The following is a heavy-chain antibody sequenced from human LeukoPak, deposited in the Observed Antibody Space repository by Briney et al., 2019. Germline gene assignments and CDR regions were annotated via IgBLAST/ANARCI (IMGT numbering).Heavy chain of an antibody. Sequence: GASVKVSCKASGGTFSSYAISWVRQAPGQGLEWMGGIIPIFGTANYAQKFQGRVTITTDESTSTAYMELSSLRSEDTAVYYCARARHYDFWSGYSSHAFDIWGQGTMVTVSS. CDR1: GGTFSSYA. CDR3: ARARHYDFWSGYSSHAFDI. J-gene: IGHJ3*02. CDR2: IIPIFGTA. V-gene: IGHV1-69*05. D-gene: IGHD3-3*01.